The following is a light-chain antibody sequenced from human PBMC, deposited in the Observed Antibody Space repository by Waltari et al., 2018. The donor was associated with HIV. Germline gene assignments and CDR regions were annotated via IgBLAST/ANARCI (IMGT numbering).Light chain of an antibody. CDR3: AAWDDSLSGGV. CDR2: RNT. J-gene: IGLJ3*02. Sequence: QSVLTQPPSASGPPGQGVTLSCSGSNSNIGNTHVSWYQQLPGTAPKLLIYRNTQRPSGVPDRFSGSKSGTSASLAISGLRSEDEADYYCAAWDDSLSGGVFGGGTTLTVL. V-gene: IGLV1-47*01. CDR1: NSNIGNTH.